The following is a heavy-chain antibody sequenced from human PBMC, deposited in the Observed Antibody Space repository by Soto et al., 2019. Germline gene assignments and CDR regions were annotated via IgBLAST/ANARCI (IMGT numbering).Heavy chain of an antibody. D-gene: IGHD2-8*02. CDR2: IYPDDSDT. CDR1: GYSYAKFW. J-gene: IGHJ4*02. Sequence: GESLKISCQASGYSYAKFWIAWVRQMAGECLEWLGIIYPDDSDTRYSPSFLGQVTISADKSIKTTYLQWSSLKASDTAIYFCASSVLVTLTMNYFDLWGQGTLVTVSS. V-gene: IGHV5-51*01. CDR3: ASSVLVTLTMNYFDL.